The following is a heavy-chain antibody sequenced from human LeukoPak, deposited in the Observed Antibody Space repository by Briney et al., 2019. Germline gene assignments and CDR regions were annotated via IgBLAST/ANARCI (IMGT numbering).Heavy chain of an antibody. Sequence: PGRSLRLSCAASGFTFSSYAMHWVRQAPGKGLEWVAVISYDGSNKYYADSVKGRFTISRDNSKNTLYLQMNSLRAEDTAVYYCASPYYDFWSGYYFPGGDYWGQGTLVTVSS. J-gene: IGHJ4*02. D-gene: IGHD3-3*01. CDR2: ISYDGSNK. CDR3: ASPYYDFWSGYYFPGGDY. CDR1: GFTFSSYA. V-gene: IGHV3-30-3*01.